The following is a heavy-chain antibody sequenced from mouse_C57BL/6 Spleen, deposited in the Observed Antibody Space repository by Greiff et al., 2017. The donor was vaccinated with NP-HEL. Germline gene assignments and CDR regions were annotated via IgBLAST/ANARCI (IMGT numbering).Heavy chain of an antibody. CDR3: ARQGYGSPFAY. D-gene: IGHD2-10*02. CDR1: AYEFPSHD. V-gene: IGHV5-2*01. J-gene: IGHJ3*01. Sequence: DVHLVESGGGLVQPGESLKLSCESHAYEFPSHDMSWVRKTPEKRLELVAAINSDGGSTYYPDTMERRFIISRDNTKKTLYLQMSSLRSEDTALYYCARQGYGSPFAYWGQGTLVTVSA. CDR2: INSDGGST.